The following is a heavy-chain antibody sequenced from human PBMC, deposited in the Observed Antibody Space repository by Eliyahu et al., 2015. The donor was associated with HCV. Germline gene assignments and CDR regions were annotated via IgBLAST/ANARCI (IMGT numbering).Heavy chain of an antibody. CDR2: MLPRDSDI. CDR1: GYSFANSW. J-gene: IGHJ5*02. CDR3: ARPRLRSQASPHWFDP. D-gene: IGHD4-17*01. Sequence: EVQLVQSGAEVKKPGESLKISCKDSGYSFANSWIGWVRQMPGKGLEWMGVMLPRDSDIRYSPAFQGRVTISADTSVNTAYLQWSSLKASDTATYYCARPRLRSQASPHWFDPWGQGTLVTVSS. V-gene: IGHV5-51*01.